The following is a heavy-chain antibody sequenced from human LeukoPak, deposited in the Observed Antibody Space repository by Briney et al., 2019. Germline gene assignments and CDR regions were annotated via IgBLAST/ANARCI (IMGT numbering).Heavy chain of an antibody. V-gene: IGHV3-74*03. D-gene: IGHD6-19*01. Sequence: PWESLRLSCAASGFTFSGYWLHWVRQAPGKGLVWVSRINSDGYSITYADPVKGRFTISRDNAKNTLYLQMNSLIAEDTAVYFCTRAGYSSGFDSWGQGTLVTVSS. CDR3: TRAGYSSGFDS. CDR2: INSDGYSI. J-gene: IGHJ5*01. CDR1: GFTFSGYW.